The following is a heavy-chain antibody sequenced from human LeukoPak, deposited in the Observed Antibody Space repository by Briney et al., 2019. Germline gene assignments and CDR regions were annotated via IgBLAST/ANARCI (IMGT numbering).Heavy chain of an antibody. J-gene: IGHJ4*02. V-gene: IGHV1-69*01. Sequence: GSSVKVSCKASGGTFSSYAISWVRQAPGQGLEWMGGIIPIFGTANYAQKFQGRVTITADESTSTACMELSSLRSEDTAVYYCARDWFGDGYNAAPDYWGQGTLVTVSS. CDR3: ARDWFGDGYNAAPDY. D-gene: IGHD5-24*01. CDR2: IIPIFGTA. CDR1: GGTFSSYA.